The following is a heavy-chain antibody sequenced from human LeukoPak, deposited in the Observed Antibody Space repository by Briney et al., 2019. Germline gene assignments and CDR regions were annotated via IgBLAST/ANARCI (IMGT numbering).Heavy chain of an antibody. CDR1: GFTFSNSA. CDR2: ISDSGGNT. CDR3: VKGTLYESTDYDLDY. D-gene: IGHD4-17*01. Sequence: GGSLRLSCAASGFTFSNSAMDWVRQAPGKGLECVSSISDSGGNTYYADSVKGRFTISRDNSKNTLYLQMNSLTAEDTAVYFCVKGTLYESTDYDLDYWGQGTLVTVSS. J-gene: IGHJ4*02. V-gene: IGHV3-23*01.